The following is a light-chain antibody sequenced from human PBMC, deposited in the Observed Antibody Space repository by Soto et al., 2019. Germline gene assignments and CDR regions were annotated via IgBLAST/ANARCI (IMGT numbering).Light chain of an antibody. J-gene: IGLJ1*01. Sequence: QSVLTQPPSVSGAPGQRVTISCTGSSSNIGAGYDVHWYQQLPGTAPKLLIYGNSNRPSGVPDRFSGSKSGTSASLAITGLQAEDEADYYCATWDDSLKTYVFGNGTKLTVL. CDR1: SSNIGAGYD. CDR3: ATWDDSLKTYV. V-gene: IGLV1-40*01. CDR2: GNS.